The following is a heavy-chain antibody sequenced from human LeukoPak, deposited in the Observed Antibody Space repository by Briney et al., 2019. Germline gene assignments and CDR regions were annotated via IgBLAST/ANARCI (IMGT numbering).Heavy chain of an antibody. CDR1: GYTFTGYY. D-gene: IGHD5-12*01. J-gene: IGHJ5*02. CDR3: ARTRYSGYDLNWFDP. Sequence: ASVKVSCKASGYTFTGYYIHWVRQAPGQRLEWMGWINAGNGNTKYSQKFQGRVTITRDTSASTAYMELSSLRSEDTAVYYCARTRYSGYDLNWFDPWGQGTLVTVSS. CDR2: INAGNGNT. V-gene: IGHV1-3*01.